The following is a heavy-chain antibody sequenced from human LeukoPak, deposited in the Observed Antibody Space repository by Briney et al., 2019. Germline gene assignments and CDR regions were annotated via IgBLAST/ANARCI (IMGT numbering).Heavy chain of an antibody. CDR2: INPSGGST. J-gene: IGHJ4*02. V-gene: IGHV1-46*01. Sequence: ASVKVSCKASGYTFTSYYMHWVRQAPGQGLEWMGIINPSGGSTSYAQKFQGRVTMTRDTSTSTVYMELSSLRSEDTAVYYCARSGYDSLFVRRLKRFDYWGQGTLVTVSP. CDR1: GYTFTSYY. CDR3: ARSGYDSLFVRRLKRFDY. D-gene: IGHD5-12*01.